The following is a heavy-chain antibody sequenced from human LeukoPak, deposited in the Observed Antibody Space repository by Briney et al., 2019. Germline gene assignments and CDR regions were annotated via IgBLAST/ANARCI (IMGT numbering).Heavy chain of an antibody. V-gene: IGHV3-48*02. CDR2: ISSSSDTI. J-gene: IGHJ4*02. CDR1: GFILSNYW. Sequence: GGSLRLSCAASGFILSNYWTSWVRQAPGKGLEWVSYISSSSDTIYYADSVKGRFTMSRDNAKNSLYLQMNSLKDEDTAVYYCARYCSGGSCYSDYWGQGTLVTVSS. D-gene: IGHD2-15*01. CDR3: ARYCSGGSCYSDY.